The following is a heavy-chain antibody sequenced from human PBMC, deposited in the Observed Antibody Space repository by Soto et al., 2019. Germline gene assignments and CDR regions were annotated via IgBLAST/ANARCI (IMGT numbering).Heavy chain of an antibody. V-gene: IGHV3-13*01. J-gene: IGHJ6*02. CDR1: GFTFSSYD. D-gene: IGHD2-2*02. CDR3: ARGRLGYCSSTSCYTSWWYYYGMDV. CDR2: IGTAGDT. Sequence: PGGSLRLSCAASGFTFSSYDMHWVRQATGKGLEWVSAIGTAGDTYYPGSVKGRFTVSRENAKNSLYLQMNSLRAGDTAVYYCARGRLGYCSSTSCYTSWWYYYGMDVWGQGTTVTVSS.